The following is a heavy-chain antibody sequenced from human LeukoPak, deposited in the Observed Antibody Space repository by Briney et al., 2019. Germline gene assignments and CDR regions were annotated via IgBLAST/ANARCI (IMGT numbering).Heavy chain of an antibody. V-gene: IGHV3-7*01. CDR3: ARGHVRGYSYGFGY. Sequence: GGSLRLSCAASGFTFSSYWMSWVRQAPGKGLEWVANIKQDGSEKYYVDSVKGRFTISRDNAKNSLYLQMNSLRAEDTAVYYCARGHVRGYSYGFGYWGQGSLVTVSS. J-gene: IGHJ4*02. D-gene: IGHD5-18*01. CDR1: GFTFSSYW. CDR2: IKQDGSEK.